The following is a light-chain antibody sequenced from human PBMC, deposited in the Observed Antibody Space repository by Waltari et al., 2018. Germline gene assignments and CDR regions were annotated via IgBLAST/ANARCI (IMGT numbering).Light chain of an antibody. V-gene: IGKV1-5*03. Sequence: DIQMTQSPYTLSASVGDSVTITCRASQNISNWLAWYQQKPGKAPKLLIYRASGLDAGVPSRFSGSGSGTEFTLSISSLQPDDFATYSCQQYNSNSLTFGGGTTVEIK. CDR2: RAS. CDR1: QNISNW. CDR3: QQYNSNSLT. J-gene: IGKJ4*01.